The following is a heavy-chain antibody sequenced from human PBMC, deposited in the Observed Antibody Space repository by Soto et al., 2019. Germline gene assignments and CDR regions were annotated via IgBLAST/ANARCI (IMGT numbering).Heavy chain of an antibody. D-gene: IGHD3-10*01. CDR1: GFTFSSYW. CDR3: ARGGVTYYYGSGSKPPFDY. Sequence: GGSLRLSCAASGFTFSSYWMSWVRQAPGKGLEWVANIKQDGSEKYYVDSVKGRFTISRDNAKNSLYLQMNSLRAEDTAVYYCARGGVTYYYGSGSKPPFDYWGQGTLVTVSS. V-gene: IGHV3-7*01. CDR2: IKQDGSEK. J-gene: IGHJ4*02.